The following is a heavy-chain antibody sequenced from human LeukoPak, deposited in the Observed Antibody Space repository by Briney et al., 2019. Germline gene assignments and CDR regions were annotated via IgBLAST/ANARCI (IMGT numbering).Heavy chain of an antibody. V-gene: IGHV3-21*01. D-gene: IGHD1-1*01. CDR2: IVSSSTYI. CDR1: GFTFSRYS. Sequence: GGSLRLSCAASGFTFSRYSMNWVRQAPGKGLEWVSSIVSSSTYIFYAESVRGRFTISRDNAKNSLYLQMNSLRTEDTAVYYCARELDGIQDLDHWGQGTLVTVSS. J-gene: IGHJ4*02. CDR3: ARELDGIQDLDH.